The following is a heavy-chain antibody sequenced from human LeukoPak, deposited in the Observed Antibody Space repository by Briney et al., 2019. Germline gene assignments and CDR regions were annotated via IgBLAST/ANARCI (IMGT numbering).Heavy chain of an antibody. Sequence: ASVKVSCKASGYTFTSYGISWVRQAPGQGLEWMGWISAYNGNTNYAQKLQGRVTMTTDTSTSTAYMELRSMRSDGTAVYSCVRDRTYFWSGAYTSDWFDPWGQGTLVTVSS. D-gene: IGHD3-3*01. J-gene: IGHJ5*02. CDR1: GYTFTSYG. V-gene: IGHV1-18*01. CDR3: VRDRTYFWSGAYTSDWFDP. CDR2: ISAYNGNT.